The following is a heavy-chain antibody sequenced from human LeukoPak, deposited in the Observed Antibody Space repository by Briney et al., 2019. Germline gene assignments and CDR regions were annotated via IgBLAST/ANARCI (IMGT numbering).Heavy chain of an antibody. J-gene: IGHJ4*02. CDR2: IYYSGST. Sequence: SETLSLTCTVSGGSISNYYWSWIRQPPGKGLEWIGYIYYSGSTNYNPSLKSRVTISVDTSKNQFSLKLSSVTAADTAVYYCARRGGHTYYDFWSGSYYFDYWGQGTLVTVSS. CDR3: ARRGGHTYYDFWSGSYYFDY. D-gene: IGHD3-3*01. V-gene: IGHV4-59*12. CDR1: GGSISNYY.